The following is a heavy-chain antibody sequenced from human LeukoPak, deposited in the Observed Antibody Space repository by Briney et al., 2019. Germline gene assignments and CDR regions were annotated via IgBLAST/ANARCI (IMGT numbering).Heavy chain of an antibody. CDR1: GFTFSSYE. CDR3: ARAGYSMDTEYFQH. D-gene: IGHD5-18*01. V-gene: IGHV3-48*03. J-gene: IGHJ1*01. CDR2: ISNSGTAI. Sequence: PGGSLRLSCAASGFTFSSYEVNWVRQAPGKGLEWVSYISNSGTAIYYADSVKGRFTISRDNAKSSLYLQMTSLRAEDTAVYYCARAGYSMDTEYFQHWGQGTLVTVSS.